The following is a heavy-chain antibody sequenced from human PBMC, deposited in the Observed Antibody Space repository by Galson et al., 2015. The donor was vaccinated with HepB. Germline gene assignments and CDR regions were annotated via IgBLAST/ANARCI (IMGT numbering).Heavy chain of an antibody. CDR1: GFTFGDSP. CDR3: AKDLSIKQWLVRGNAFDV. V-gene: IGHV3-23*01. D-gene: IGHD6-19*01. J-gene: IGHJ3*01. Sequence: SLRLSCAASGFTFGDSPMNWVRQAPGKGLERVSIISGSGGFTYYGDSVKGRVTISRDNSKNTLYLQMNSLRVEDTAVYYCAKDLSIKQWLVRGNAFDVWGQGTMVTVSS. CDR2: ISGSGGFT.